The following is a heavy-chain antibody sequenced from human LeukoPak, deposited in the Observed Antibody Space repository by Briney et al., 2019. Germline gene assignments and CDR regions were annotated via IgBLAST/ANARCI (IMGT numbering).Heavy chain of an antibody. CDR3: ARTLTTVESSDY. J-gene: IGHJ4*02. CDR2: IDWDDDK. D-gene: IGHD4-23*01. V-gene: IGHV2-70*11. CDR1: GFSLSASGMC. Sequence: RESGPALVEPTQTLTLTCTFSGFSLSASGMCVSWIRQPPGKALEWLARIDWDDDKHYSTSLKTRLTISRDTSKNQVVLTMTNMDPVDTATYYCARTLTTVESSDYWGQGTLVTVSS.